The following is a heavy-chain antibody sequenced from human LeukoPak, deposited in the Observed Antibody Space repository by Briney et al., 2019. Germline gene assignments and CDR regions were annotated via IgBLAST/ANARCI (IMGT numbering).Heavy chain of an antibody. CDR2: IIPILGIA. J-gene: IGHJ6*02. CDR3: ARGLHGYCSGGSCLYGMDV. Sequence: SVKVSCKASGGTFSSYAISWVRQAPGQGLEWMGRIIPILGIANYAQKFQGRVTITADKSTSTAYMELGSLRSEDTAVYYCARGLHGYCSGGSCLYGMDVWGQGTTVTVSS. CDR1: GGTFSSYA. D-gene: IGHD2-15*01. V-gene: IGHV1-69*04.